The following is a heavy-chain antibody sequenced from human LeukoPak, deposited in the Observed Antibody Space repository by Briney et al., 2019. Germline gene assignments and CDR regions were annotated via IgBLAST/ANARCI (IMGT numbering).Heavy chain of an antibody. D-gene: IGHD7-27*01. J-gene: IGHJ4*02. V-gene: IGHV1-18*01. CDR1: GGTFSSYA. Sequence: GASVKVSCKASGGTFSSYAISWVRQAPGQGLEWMGWISAYNGNTNYAQKLQGRVTMTTDTSTSTAYMELRSLRSDDTAVYYCASRKLGNDYWGQGTLVTVSS. CDR3: ASRKLGNDY. CDR2: ISAYNGNT.